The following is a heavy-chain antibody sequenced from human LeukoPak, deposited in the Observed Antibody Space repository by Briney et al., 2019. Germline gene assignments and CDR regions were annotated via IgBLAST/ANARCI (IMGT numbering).Heavy chain of an antibody. V-gene: IGHV3-11*01. CDR1: GFMFSDYY. CDR2: ISSSSSTI. CDR3: AREPYYYDSSGYSVDY. J-gene: IGHJ4*02. D-gene: IGHD3-22*01. Sequence: GGSLRLSCAASGFMFSDYYMSWIRQAPGKGLEWVAYISSSSSTIYYADSVKGRFTISRDNAKNSLNLQMNSLRAEDTAVYYCAREPYYYDSSGYSVDYWGQGTLVTVSS.